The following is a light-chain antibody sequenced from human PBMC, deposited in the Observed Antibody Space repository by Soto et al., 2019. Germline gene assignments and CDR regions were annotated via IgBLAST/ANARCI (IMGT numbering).Light chain of an antibody. CDR2: GVS. Sequence: EIVLTQSPGTLSLSPRERATLSCRASQSVSSNYLAWYQHRPGQAPRLLIYGVSNRAPGIPDRFSGSGAGTHFTLTISRLEPGDFAVYYCLQYAASPRTFGQGTQVEVK. CDR3: LQYAASPRT. CDR1: QSVSSNY. V-gene: IGKV3-20*01. J-gene: IGKJ1*01.